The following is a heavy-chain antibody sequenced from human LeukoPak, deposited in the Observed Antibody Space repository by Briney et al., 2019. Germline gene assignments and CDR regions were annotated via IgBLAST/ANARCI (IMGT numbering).Heavy chain of an antibody. Sequence: GGSLRLSCAVSGFTLSDYYMSWIRQAPGKGLEWVSYISDGGDTIYYADSVKGRFTISRDDAKNSLYLEMTSLRVEDTAFYYCARPRGFVLPAAISYWGQGALVTVSS. CDR3: ARPRGFVLPAAISY. CDR1: GFTLSDYY. CDR2: ISDGGDTI. J-gene: IGHJ4*02. V-gene: IGHV3-11*01. D-gene: IGHD2-2*01.